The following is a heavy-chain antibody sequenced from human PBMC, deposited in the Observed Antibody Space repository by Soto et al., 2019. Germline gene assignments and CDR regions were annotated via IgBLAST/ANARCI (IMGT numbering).Heavy chain of an antibody. J-gene: IGHJ4*02. Sequence: QVLLVQSGAEVTRPGASVKVSCKASGYTFTSYYMHWVRQPPGQGLEWMAMSNPSGGRTKYAQIFTGRVTLTRDTSTGTVDMELSSLTSEDTAIYYCARGPSCGGDCYRFDYWGQGTQVTVSS. V-gene: IGHV1-46*01. CDR1: GYTFTSYY. CDR3: ARGPSCGGDCYRFDY. D-gene: IGHD2-21*02. CDR2: SNPSGGRT.